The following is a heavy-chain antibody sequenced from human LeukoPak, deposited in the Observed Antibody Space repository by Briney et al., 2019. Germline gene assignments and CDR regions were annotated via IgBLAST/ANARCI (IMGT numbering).Heavy chain of an antibody. D-gene: IGHD3-10*01. CDR1: GGTFSGYY. Sequence: SETLSLTCAVYGGTFSGYYWSWIRQPPGKGLEWIGEINHNGSTNYNPSLKRRVTILVDTSKNQFYLKMSSVTAVDTAVYYCAREVFLWFGDRGCYMDAWGKGTTVTVSS. J-gene: IGHJ6*03. CDR2: INHNGST. V-gene: IGHV4-34*01. CDR3: AREVFLWFGDRGCYMDA.